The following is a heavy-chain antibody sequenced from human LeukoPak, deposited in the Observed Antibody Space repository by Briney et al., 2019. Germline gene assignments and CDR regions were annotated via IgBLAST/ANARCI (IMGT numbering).Heavy chain of an antibody. CDR3: ARIPVHDYYYYGMDV. D-gene: IGHD1-1*01. J-gene: IGHJ6*02. CDR2: IYSGGST. Sequence: GGSLRLSCAASGFTFSSYAMSWVRQAPGKGLEWVSVIYSGGSTYYADSVKGRFTISRDNSKNTLYLQMNSLRAEDTAVYYCARIPVHDYYYYGMDVWGQGTTVTVSS. CDR1: GFTFSSYA. V-gene: IGHV3-53*01.